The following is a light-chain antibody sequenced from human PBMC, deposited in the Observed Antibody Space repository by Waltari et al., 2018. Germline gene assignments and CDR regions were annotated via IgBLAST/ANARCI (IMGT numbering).Light chain of an antibody. CDR1: DSNVGAGYD. CDR3: QSYDSNVGGSV. J-gene: IGLJ1*01. Sequence: QSVLTQPPSVSGAPGQRVVISCAGGDSNVGAGYDVQWYQHLPGRVPTLLINGNTNRPSGVPERFSGSRSATSASLAITGLQAEDEADYYCQSYDSNVGGSVFGAGTKVSVL. V-gene: IGLV1-40*01. CDR2: GNT.